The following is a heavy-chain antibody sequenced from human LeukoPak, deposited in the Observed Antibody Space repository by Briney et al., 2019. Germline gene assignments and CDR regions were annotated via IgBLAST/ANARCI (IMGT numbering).Heavy chain of an antibody. CDR1: GLTVSSKY. CDR3: ARDNPYSCFDY. V-gene: IGHV3-66*01. J-gene: IGHJ4*02. Sequence: GGSLRLSCVVSGLTVSSKYMSWVRQAPGKGLEWVSVIYNSGSTYYADSVKGRFTISRDDSKNTLYLQMNSLRAEDTAVYYCARDNPYSCFDYWGQGTLVTVSS. D-gene: IGHD4-11*01. CDR2: IYNSGST.